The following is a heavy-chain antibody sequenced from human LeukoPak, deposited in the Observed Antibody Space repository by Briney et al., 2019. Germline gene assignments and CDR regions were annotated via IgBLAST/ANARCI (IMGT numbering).Heavy chain of an antibody. D-gene: IGHD6-19*01. CDR3: ARGKQWLRSDAFDI. CDR2: ISTYNGNT. J-gene: IGHJ3*02. V-gene: IGHV1-18*01. CDR1: GYTFTSFG. Sequence: ASVKVSCKASGYTFTSFGINWVRQAPGQGLEWMGWISTYNGNTNYAQKLQGRVTMTTDTSTNTVYMELRSLRSDDTAVYYCARGKQWLRSDAFDIRGQGTMVTVSS.